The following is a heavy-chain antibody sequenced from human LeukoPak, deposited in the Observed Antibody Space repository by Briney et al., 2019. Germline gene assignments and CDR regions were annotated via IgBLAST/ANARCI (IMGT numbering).Heavy chain of an antibody. J-gene: IGHJ6*03. CDR1: GYTFTSYY. Sequence: GASVKVSCKASGYTFTSYYMHWVRQAPGQGLEWMGIINPSGGSTSYAQKFQGRVTMTRDTSTSTVYMELSSLRSGDTAVYYCARSAYGQLWSDWVYYYMDVWGKGTTVTISS. CDR3: ARSAYGQLWSDWVYYYMDV. V-gene: IGHV1-46*01. D-gene: IGHD5-18*01. CDR2: INPSGGST.